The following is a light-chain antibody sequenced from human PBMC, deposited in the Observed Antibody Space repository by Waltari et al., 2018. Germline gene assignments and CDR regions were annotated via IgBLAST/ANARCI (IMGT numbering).Light chain of an antibody. V-gene: IGKV3D-15*01. Sequence: EIVMTQSPATLSVSPGERATLSCRASQSVSSNLAWYQQKPGQAPRLLIYTASIRATGIPARFSGSGSGTEFTLTISSLQSEDFAVYHCQQCYSSPYTFGRGTKLEIK. J-gene: IGKJ2*01. CDR3: QQCYSSPYT. CDR2: TAS. CDR1: QSVSSN.